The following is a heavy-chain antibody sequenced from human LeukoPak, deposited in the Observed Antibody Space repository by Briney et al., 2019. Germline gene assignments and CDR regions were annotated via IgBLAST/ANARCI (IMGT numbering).Heavy chain of an antibody. CDR1: GFTFSGHW. Sequence: XXSLRLSCAAFGFTFSGHWMHWVRQAPGKGLVWVSRIKSDGSSTSYADSVKGRFTISRDNAKNTLYLQMNSLRVEDTAVYYCAKSDYFDSWGQGTLVTVSS. CDR3: AKSDYFDS. J-gene: IGHJ4*02. CDR2: IKSDGSST. V-gene: IGHV3-74*01.